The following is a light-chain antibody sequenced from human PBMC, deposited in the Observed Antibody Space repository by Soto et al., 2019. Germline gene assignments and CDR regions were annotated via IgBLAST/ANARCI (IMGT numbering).Light chain of an antibody. V-gene: IGLV3-1*01. CDR1: KLGDKY. J-gene: IGLJ2*01. CDR3: QAWDGSTRV. CDR2: QDS. Sequence: SYELTQPPSVSVSPGQTASITCSGDKLGDKYACWYQQKPGQSPVLVIYQDSKRPSGIPERFSGSNSGNTATLTISGTQAMDEADYYCQAWDGSTRVFGGGTKLTVL.